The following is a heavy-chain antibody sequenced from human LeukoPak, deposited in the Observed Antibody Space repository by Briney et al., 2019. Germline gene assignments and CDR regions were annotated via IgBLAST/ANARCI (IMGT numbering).Heavy chain of an antibody. CDR2: INPNSGGT. V-gene: IGHV1-2*02. CDR3: ARDERFTMIVVVNNELGY. D-gene: IGHD3-22*01. CDR1: GYTFTNYY. Sequence: ASVKVSCKASGYTFTNYYIHWVRQAPGQGLEWMGWINPNSGGTNYAQKFQGRVTMTRDTSISTAYMELSRLRSDDTAVYYCARDERFTMIVVVNNELGYWGQGTLVTVSS. J-gene: IGHJ4*02.